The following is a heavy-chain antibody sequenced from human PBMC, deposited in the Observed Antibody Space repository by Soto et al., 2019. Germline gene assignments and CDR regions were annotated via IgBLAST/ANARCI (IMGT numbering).Heavy chain of an antibody. CDR2: INHSGST. Sequence: SETLSLTCAVYGGSFSCYYWSWIRQPPGKGLEWIGEINHSGSTNYNPSLKSRVTISVDTSKNQFSLKLSSVTAADTAVYYCARGPIIAARKNWFDPWGQGTLVTVSS. CDR1: GGSFSCYY. CDR3: ARGPIIAARKNWFDP. V-gene: IGHV4-34*01. D-gene: IGHD6-6*01. J-gene: IGHJ5*02.